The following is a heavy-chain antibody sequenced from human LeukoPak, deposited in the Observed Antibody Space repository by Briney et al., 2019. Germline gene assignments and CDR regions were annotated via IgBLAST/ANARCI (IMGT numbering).Heavy chain of an antibody. D-gene: IGHD1-26*01. Sequence: ASVEVSCKASGCTFSSYAISWVRQAPGQGLEWMGRIIPILGIANYAQKFQGRVTITADKSTSTAYMELSSLRSEDTAVYYCARVWSVGASFDYWGQGTLVTVSS. J-gene: IGHJ4*02. CDR1: GCTFSSYA. CDR2: IIPILGIA. V-gene: IGHV1-69*04. CDR3: ARVWSVGASFDY.